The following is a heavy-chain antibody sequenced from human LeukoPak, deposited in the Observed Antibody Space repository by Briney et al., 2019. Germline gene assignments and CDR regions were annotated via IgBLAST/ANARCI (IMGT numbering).Heavy chain of an antibody. CDR1: GFTVSSNY. J-gene: IGHJ6*02. V-gene: IGHV3-53*01. D-gene: IGHD4-23*01. CDR3: ARARRTTVVTPGGMDV. CDR2: IYSGGST. Sequence: GGSMRLSSAASGFTVSSNYMSWVRQAPGKGLEWVSVIYSGGSTYYADSVKGRFTISRDNSKNTLYLQMNSLRAEDTAVYYCARARRTTVVTPGGMDVWGQGTTVTVSS.